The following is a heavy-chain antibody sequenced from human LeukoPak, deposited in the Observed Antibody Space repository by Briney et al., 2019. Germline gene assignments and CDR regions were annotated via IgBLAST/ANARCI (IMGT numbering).Heavy chain of an antibody. CDR3: ARDRMAAGLFDY. Sequence: PSETLSLTCTVSGGSISSGGYYWSWIRQHPGKGLEWIGYIYYSGSTYYNPSLKSRVTISVDTSKNQFSLELSSVTAADTAVYYCARDRMAAGLFDYWGQGTLVTVSS. D-gene: IGHD6-13*01. V-gene: IGHV4-31*03. CDR1: GGSISSGGYY. J-gene: IGHJ4*02. CDR2: IYYSGST.